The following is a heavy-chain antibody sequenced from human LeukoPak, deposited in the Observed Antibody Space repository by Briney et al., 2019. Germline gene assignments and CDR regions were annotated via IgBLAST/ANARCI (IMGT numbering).Heavy chain of an antibody. CDR3: ARHRSDSYSSPIDY. D-gene: IGHD3-10*01. CDR2: VSPRDSDT. J-gene: IGHJ4*02. Sequence: GESLKISCKASGYTFSNYFIGWVRQMPGKGLEWMAIVSPRDSDTRYCPSFRGQVTVSADKSISTVYLQWSSLVASDTAMYYCARHRSDSYSSPIDYWGQGTLVTVSS. V-gene: IGHV5-51*01. CDR1: GYTFSNYF.